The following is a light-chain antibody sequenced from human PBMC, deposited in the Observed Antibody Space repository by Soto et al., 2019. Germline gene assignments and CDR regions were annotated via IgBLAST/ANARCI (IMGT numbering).Light chain of an antibody. V-gene: IGKV3-20*01. CDR3: QQYGSSPPWT. Sequence: EIVLTQSTGTLSLSPGERATLSCRASQSVSSSYLAWYQQKPGQAPRLLIYGASSRATGIPDRFSGSGSGTDFTLTISRLEPEDVAVYYCQQYGSSPPWTFGQGTKVEIK. CDR2: GAS. CDR1: QSVSSSY. J-gene: IGKJ1*01.